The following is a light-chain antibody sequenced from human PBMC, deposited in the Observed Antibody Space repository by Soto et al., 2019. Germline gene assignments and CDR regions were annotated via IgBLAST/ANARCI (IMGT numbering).Light chain of an antibody. Sequence: QSVLTQPPSVSGAPGQRVTISCTGSSSNIGACYDVHWYQQLPGTAPKLLIYGNSNRPSGVPDRFSGSKSGTSASLAITGLQAEDEADYYCQSCDSSLSGSGVFGTGTKVTVL. V-gene: IGLV1-40*01. J-gene: IGLJ1*01. CDR1: SSNIGACYD. CDR3: QSCDSSLSGSGV. CDR2: GNS.